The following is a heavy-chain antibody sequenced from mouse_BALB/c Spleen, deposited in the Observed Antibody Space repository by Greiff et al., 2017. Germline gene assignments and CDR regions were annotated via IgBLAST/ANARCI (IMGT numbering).Heavy chain of an antibody. CDR3: ARKGSIYYDYDGVFAY. Sequence: EVQLVESGPDLVKPSQSLSLTCTVTGYSITSGYSWHWIRQFPGNKLEWMGYIHYSGSTNYNPSLKSRIPITRDTSKNQFFLQLNSVTTEDTATYYCARKGSIYYDYDGVFAYWGQGTLVTVSA. CDR2: IHYSGST. V-gene: IGHV3-1*02. CDR1: GYSITSGYS. J-gene: IGHJ3*01. D-gene: IGHD2-4*01.